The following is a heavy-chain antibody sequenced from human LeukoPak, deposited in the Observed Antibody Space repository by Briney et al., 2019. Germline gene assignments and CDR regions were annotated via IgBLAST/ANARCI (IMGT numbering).Heavy chain of an antibody. CDR1: GYTFTSYY. Sequence: ASVTVSCKASGYTFTSYYMHWVRQAPGQGLEWMGIINPSGGSTSYAQKFQGRVTMTRDTSTSTVYMELSSLRSEDTAVYYCARDANYDFWSGYYRSEGNWFDPWGQGTLVTVSS. CDR3: ARDANYDFWSGYYRSEGNWFDP. D-gene: IGHD3-3*01. J-gene: IGHJ5*02. V-gene: IGHV1-46*01. CDR2: INPSGGST.